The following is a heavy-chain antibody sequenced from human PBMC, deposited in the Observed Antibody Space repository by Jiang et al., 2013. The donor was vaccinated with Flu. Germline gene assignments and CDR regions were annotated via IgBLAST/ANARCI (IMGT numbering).Heavy chain of an antibody. CDR3: ARGADFYDTSGYWGVGIFD. J-gene: IGHJ3*02. D-gene: IGHD3-22*01. CDR1: GGSISGDGFS. Sequence: GSGLVKPSQTLSLTCTVSGGSISGDGFSWSWLRQSPGKGLESIGYISYSGNTYHNPSLKTRVTLSIDRSKNEFSLKLNSVTAADTAMYYCARGADFYDTSGYWGVGIFD. V-gene: IGHV4-30-2*06. CDR2: ISYSGNT.